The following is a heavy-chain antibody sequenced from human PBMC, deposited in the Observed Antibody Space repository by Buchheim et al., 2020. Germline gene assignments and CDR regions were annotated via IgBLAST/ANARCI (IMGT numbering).Heavy chain of an antibody. CDR3: ARDIGSGWYEYFDY. D-gene: IGHD6-19*01. CDR1: GFSFSLFA. V-gene: IGHV3-33*01. CDR2: IWYDGSNK. Sequence: QVHLVESAGGVVQPGRSLRLSCEASGFSFSLFAMHWVRQVPGKGLEWVAVIWYDGSNKYYADSVKGRFTISRDNSKNTLYLQMNSLRAEDTAVYYCARDIGSGWYEYFDYWGQGTL. J-gene: IGHJ4*02.